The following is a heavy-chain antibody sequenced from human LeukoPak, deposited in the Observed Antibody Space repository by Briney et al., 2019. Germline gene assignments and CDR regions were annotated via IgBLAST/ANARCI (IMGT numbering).Heavy chain of an antibody. CDR1: GFTFSSYW. Sequence: GALRLSCAASGFTFSSYWMSWVRQAPGKGLEWVANIKQDGSEKYYVDSVKGRFTISRDNAKNLLYLQMNSLRDEDTAVCYCARDSGSIGGVIVYFDYWGQGTLVTVSS. J-gene: IGHJ4*02. CDR3: ARDSGSIGGVIVYFDY. V-gene: IGHV3-7*01. D-gene: IGHD3-16*02. CDR2: IKQDGSEK.